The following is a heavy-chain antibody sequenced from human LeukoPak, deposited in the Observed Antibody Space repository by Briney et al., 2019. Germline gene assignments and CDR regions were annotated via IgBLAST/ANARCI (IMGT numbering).Heavy chain of an antibody. V-gene: IGHV4-59*08. D-gene: IGHD3-10*01. CDR2: MSYSGST. Sequence: PSETLSLTCTVSGDSISTYSWSWIRQPPGQGLEWLGYMSYSGSTNYNPSLKSRVTISADTSKNQVSLTLSSVTAADTAVYYCARHPELYFFDYWGQGTLVTVSS. CDR1: GDSISTYS. J-gene: IGHJ4*02. CDR3: ARHPELYFFDY.